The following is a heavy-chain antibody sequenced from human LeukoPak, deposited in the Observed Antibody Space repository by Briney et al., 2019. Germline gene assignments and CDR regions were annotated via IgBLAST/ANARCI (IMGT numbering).Heavy chain of an antibody. CDR3: ARDLGGAYYFDY. CDR2: INPNSGGT. CDR1: GYTFTGYY. V-gene: IGHV1-2*02. J-gene: IGHJ4*02. D-gene: IGHD1-26*01. Sequence: GASVTVSCTASGYTFTGYYMHWVRQAPGQGLEWMGWINPNSGGTNYAQKFQGRVTMTRDTSISTAYMELSRLRSDDTAVYYCARDLGGAYYFDYWGQGTLVTVSS.